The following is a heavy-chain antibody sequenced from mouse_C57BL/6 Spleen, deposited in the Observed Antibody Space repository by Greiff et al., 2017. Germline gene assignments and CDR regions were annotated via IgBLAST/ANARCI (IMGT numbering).Heavy chain of an antibody. CDR3: ARTDDCYYSDD. CDR1: GYAFSSSW. D-gene: IGHD2-3*01. Sequence: VQLQQSGPELVKPGASVKISCKASGYAFSSSWMNWVKQRPGKGLEWIGRIYPGDGDTNYNGKFKGKATLTADKSSSTAYMQLSSLTSEDSAVYYCARTDDCYYSDDWGTGTTVTGSS. J-gene: IGHJ1*03. V-gene: IGHV1-82*01. CDR2: IYPGDGDT.